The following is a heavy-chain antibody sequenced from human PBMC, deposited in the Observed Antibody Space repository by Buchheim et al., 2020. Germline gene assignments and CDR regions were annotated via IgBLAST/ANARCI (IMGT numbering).Heavy chain of an antibody. CDR3: ARISGGTLVVPAVDFDY. CDR1: GYTFTSYY. Sequence: QVQLVQSGAEVKKPGASVKVSCKASGYTFTSYYMHWVRQAPGQGLEWMGIINPSGGSTSYAQKFQGRVTMTRDKSTSTVYMELSSLRSEDTAVYYCARISGGTLVVPAVDFDYWGQGTL. V-gene: IGHV1-46*01. D-gene: IGHD2-2*01. J-gene: IGHJ4*02. CDR2: INPSGGST.